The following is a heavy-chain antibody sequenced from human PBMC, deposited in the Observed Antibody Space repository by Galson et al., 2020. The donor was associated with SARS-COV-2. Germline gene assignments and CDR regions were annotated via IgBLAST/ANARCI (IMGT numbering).Heavy chain of an antibody. D-gene: IGHD2-2*01. CDR2: INHRGRT. V-gene: IGHV4-34*01. CDR3: AVNSTGYYYYGMDV. Sequence: WIRQPPGKGLEWIGVINHRGRTNYNPSLKSRVTISASKIQFSLRLSSVTAADTAVYYCAVNSTGYYYYGMDVWGQGTTVTVSS. J-gene: IGHJ6*02.